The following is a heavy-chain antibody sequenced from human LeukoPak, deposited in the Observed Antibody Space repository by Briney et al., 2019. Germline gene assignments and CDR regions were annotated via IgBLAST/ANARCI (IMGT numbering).Heavy chain of an antibody. CDR1: GYTFTSYG. V-gene: IGHV1-18*01. CDR3: ARWGAAHPTEIDAFDI. D-gene: IGHD2-21*02. Sequence: ASVKVSCKASGYTFTSYGISWVRQAPGQGLEWMGWISAYNGNTNYAQKLQGRVTMTTDTSTSTAYMELRSLRSDDTAVYYCARWGAAHPTEIDAFDIWGQGTMVTVSS. J-gene: IGHJ3*02. CDR2: ISAYNGNT.